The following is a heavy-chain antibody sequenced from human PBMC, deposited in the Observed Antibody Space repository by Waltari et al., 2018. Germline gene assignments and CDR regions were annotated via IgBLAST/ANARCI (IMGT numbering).Heavy chain of an antibody. D-gene: IGHD3-10*01. CDR3: ARRDYYGSGSYYNGGAYYYYGMDV. J-gene: IGHJ6*02. CDR1: GYTFTSYA. V-gene: IGHV1-3*01. Sequence: QVQLVQSGAEVKKPGASVKVSCKASGYTFTSYAMHWVRQAPGQRLEWMGWINAGNGNTKYSQKFQGRVTITRDTSASTAYMELSSLRSEDTAVYYCARRDYYGSGSYYNGGAYYYYGMDVWGQGTTVTVSS. CDR2: INAGNGNT.